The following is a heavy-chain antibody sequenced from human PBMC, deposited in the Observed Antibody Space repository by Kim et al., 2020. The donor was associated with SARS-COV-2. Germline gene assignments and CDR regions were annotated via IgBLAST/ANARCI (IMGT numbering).Heavy chain of an antibody. J-gene: IGHJ4*02. CDR1: GGSIGTYY. V-gene: IGHV4-59*08. Sequence: SETLSLTCTVSGGSIGTYYWSWIRQPPGKALEWIGCICYSGRTTDNPSVKGGVTISVDTAKKQLFLKLISVTAADTAVNYLATHMLGATGGIDYWGRGT. D-gene: IGHD1-26*01. CDR2: ICYSGRT. CDR3: ATHMLGATGGIDY.